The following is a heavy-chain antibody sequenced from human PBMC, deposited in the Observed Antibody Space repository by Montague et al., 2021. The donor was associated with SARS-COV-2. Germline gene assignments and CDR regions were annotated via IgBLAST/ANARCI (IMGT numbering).Heavy chain of an antibody. V-gene: IGHV4-39*01. CDR3: ARLPLVSSWSRAAGYYYYGMDV. J-gene: IGHJ6*02. Sequence: SETLSLTCTVSGGSISRSTSSWAWIRQPPGQGLEWIGSISYTGSTYSNPSLKRRVTISVDTSRNQFSLRLSSVTAADTSAYYCARLPLVSSWSRAAGYYYYGMDVWGQGTTVTVSS. D-gene: IGHD6-13*01. CDR2: ISYTGST. CDR1: GGSISRSTSS.